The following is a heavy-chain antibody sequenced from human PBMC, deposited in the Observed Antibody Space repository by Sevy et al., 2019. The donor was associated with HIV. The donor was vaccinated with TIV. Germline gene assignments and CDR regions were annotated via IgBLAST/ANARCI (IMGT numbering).Heavy chain of an antibody. CDR3: AREGVPAAIWFDP. V-gene: IGHV1-2*02. D-gene: IGHD2-2*01. CDR2: INPNSGGT. CDR1: GYTFTGYY. Sequence: ASVKVSCKASGYTFTGYYMHWVRQAPGQGLEWMGWINPNSGGTNYAQKFQGRVTMTRDTSISTAYMELSRLRSDDTAVCYCAREGVPAAIWFDPWGQGTLVTVSS. J-gene: IGHJ5*02.